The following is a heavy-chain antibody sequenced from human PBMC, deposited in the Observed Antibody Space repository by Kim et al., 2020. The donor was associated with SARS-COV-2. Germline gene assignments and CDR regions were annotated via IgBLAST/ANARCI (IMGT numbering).Heavy chain of an antibody. D-gene: IGHD3-9*01. J-gene: IGHJ6*02. CDR3: TRGLNYYDIGALAYYYGMDV. V-gene: IGHV3-21*01. CDR1: GFTFSSYS. Sequence: GGSLRLSCAASGFTFSSYSMNWVRQAPGKGLEWVSSISSSSSYIYYADSVKGRFTISRENAKNSLYLQMNSLRAEDTAVYYCTRGLNYYDIGALAYYYGMDVGGQGTTVSFSS. CDR2: ISSSSSYI.